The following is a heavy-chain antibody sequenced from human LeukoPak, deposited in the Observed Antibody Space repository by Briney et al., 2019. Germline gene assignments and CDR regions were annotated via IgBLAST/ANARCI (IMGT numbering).Heavy chain of an antibody. CDR3: ARSPRFHGSGWYQGEGY. D-gene: IGHD6-19*01. J-gene: IGHJ4*02. V-gene: IGHV7-4-1*02. CDR2: INTNTGNP. CDR1: GYTFTSYA. Sequence: ASVKVSCKASGYTFTSYAMNWVRQAPGQGLEWMGWINTNTGNPTYAQGFTGRFVFSLDTSVSTAYLQISSLKAEDTAVYYCARSPRFHGSGWYQGEGYWGQGTLVTVSS.